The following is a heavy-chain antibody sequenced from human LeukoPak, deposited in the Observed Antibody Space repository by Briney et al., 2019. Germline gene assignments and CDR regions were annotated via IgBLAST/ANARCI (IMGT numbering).Heavy chain of an antibody. CDR1: GFTFSSYA. D-gene: IGHD2-2*01. J-gene: IGHJ4*02. CDR3: ARVTGNSSTYAGGY. V-gene: IGHV3-30-3*01. Sequence: GGSLRLSGAASGFTFSSYAMHWVRQAPGKGLEWVAVISYDGSNKYYADSVKGRFTISRDNSKNTLYLQMNSLRAEDTAVYYCARVTGNSSTYAGGYWGQGTLVTVSS. CDR2: ISYDGSNK.